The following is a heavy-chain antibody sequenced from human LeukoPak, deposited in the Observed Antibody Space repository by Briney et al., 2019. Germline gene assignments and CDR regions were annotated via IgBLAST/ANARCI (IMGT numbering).Heavy chain of an antibody. CDR3: ALFGGQMVRPSFDS. J-gene: IGHJ4*02. D-gene: IGHD3-10*01. Sequence: SETLSLTCTVSGGSLSIYYASWIRQPPGKGREGVGYISYSATSNYHPPPKRRVTISVAPSKNQLSLTLSSVTAAATAVYYCALFGGQMVRPSFDSSGPGTLGTASP. CDR2: ISYSATS. CDR1: GGSLSIYY. V-gene: IGHV4-59*01.